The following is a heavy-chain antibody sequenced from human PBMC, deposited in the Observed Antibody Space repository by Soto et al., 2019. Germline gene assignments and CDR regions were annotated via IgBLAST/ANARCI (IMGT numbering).Heavy chain of an antibody. CDR3: AKGIFSASYGGACDY. D-gene: IGHD1-26*01. Sequence: EVQLLESGGGFVQPGGSLRLSCTASGFTFSNYAMSWVRQAPGKGLEWVSSITSGGSTNYANSVKGRFTIFRDNSKNTLDLQMNSLTAEDTALYYCAKGIFSASYGGACDYWGQGTLVTVSS. CDR1: GFTFSNYA. CDR2: ITSGGST. J-gene: IGHJ4*02. V-gene: IGHV3-23*01.